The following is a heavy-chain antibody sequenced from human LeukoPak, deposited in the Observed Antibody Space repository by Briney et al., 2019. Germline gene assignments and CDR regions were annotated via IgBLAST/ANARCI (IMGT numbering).Heavy chain of an antibody. CDR1: GGSFSGYS. V-gene: IGHV4-34*12. CDR3: ARSMVLIAAAGKGFDY. Sequence: PSETLSLPCAVYGGSFSGYSWSWIRQPPGKGLEWVGEMIHSGSTNYNPSLKSRVTISVDTSKNQFSLKVSSVTAADTAVYYCARSMVLIAAAGKGFDYWGQGTLVTVSS. CDR2: MIHSGST. D-gene: IGHD6-13*01. J-gene: IGHJ4*02.